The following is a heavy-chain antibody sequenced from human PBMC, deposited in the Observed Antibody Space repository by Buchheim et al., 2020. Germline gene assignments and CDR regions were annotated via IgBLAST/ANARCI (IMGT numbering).Heavy chain of an antibody. J-gene: IGHJ6*02. CDR2: ISSSSSYT. CDR3: ARAAGSGGLVATYYYGMDV. D-gene: IGHD2-15*01. V-gene: IGHV3-11*06. Sequence: QVQLVESGGGLVKPGGSLRLSCAASGFTFSDYYMSWIRQAPGKGLGWVSYISSSSSYTNYADSVKGRFTISRDNAKNSLYLQMNSLRAEDTAVYYCARAAGSGGLVATYYYGMDVWGQGTT. CDR1: GFTFSDYY.